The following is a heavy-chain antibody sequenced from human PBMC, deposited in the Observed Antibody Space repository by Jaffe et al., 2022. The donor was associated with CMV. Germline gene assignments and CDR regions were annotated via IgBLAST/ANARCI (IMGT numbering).Heavy chain of an antibody. CDR3: ARPRNGYSSSSYFDY. J-gene: IGHJ4*02. CDR2: IWYDGSNK. CDR1: GFTFSSYG. V-gene: IGHV3-33*08. D-gene: IGHD6-6*01. Sequence: QVQLVESGGGVVQPGRSLRLSCAASGFTFSSYGMHWVRQAPGKGLEWVAVIWYDGSNKYYADSVKGRFTISRDNSKNTLYLQMNSLRAEDTAVYYCARPRNGYSSSSYFDYWGQGTLVTVSS.